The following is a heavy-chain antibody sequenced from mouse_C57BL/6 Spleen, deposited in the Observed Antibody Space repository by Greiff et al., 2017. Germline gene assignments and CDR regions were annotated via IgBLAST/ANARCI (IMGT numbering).Heavy chain of an antibody. CDR3: ARADSSGYWFAY. D-gene: IGHD3-2*02. V-gene: IGHV2-6*03. CDR1: GFSLTSYG. Sequence: VQLQQSGPGLVAPSQSLSITCTVSGFSLTSYGVHWVRQPPGKGLEWLVVIWSDGSTTYNSALKSRLSISKDNSKSQVFLKMNSLQTDDTAMYYCARADSSGYWFAYWGQGTLVTVSA. CDR2: IWSDGST. J-gene: IGHJ3*01.